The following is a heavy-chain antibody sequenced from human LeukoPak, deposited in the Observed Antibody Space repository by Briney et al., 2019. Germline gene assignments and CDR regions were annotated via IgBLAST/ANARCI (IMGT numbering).Heavy chain of an antibody. V-gene: IGHV1-18*04. D-gene: IGHD3-22*01. CDR3: ARVTYYYDSSGYPGSDY. J-gene: IGHJ4*02. Sequence: GASVKVSCKASGYTFTGYYMHWVRQAPGQGLEWMGWISAYNGNTNYAQKLQGRVTMTTDTSTSTAYMELRSLRSDDTAVYYCARVTYYYDSSGYPGSDYWGQGTLVTVSS. CDR2: ISAYNGNT. CDR1: GYTFTGYY.